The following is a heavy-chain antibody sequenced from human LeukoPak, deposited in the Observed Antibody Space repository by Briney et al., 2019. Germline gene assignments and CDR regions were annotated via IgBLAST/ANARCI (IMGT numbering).Heavy chain of an antibody. CDR2: INHSGST. D-gene: IGHD3-10*01. CDR3: ARGSMVRGVIQYNWFDP. J-gene: IGHJ5*02. CDR1: GGSFSGYH. V-gene: IGHV4-34*01. Sequence: PSETLSLTCAVYGGSFSGYHWSWIRQPPGKGLEWIGEINHSGSTNYNPSLKSRVTISVDTSKNQFSLKLSSVTAADTAVYYCARGSMVRGVIQYNWFDPWGQGTLVTVSS.